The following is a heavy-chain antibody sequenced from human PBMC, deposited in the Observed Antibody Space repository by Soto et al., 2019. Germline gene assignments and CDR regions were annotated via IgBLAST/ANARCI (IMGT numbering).Heavy chain of an antibody. J-gene: IGHJ4*02. D-gene: IGHD6-13*01. CDR1: GFTFSSYS. V-gene: IGHV3-21*01. CDR3: ARESVVAAAFDY. CDR2: ISSSSSYI. Sequence: GGSLRLSCAASGFTFSSYSMNWVRQAPGKGLEWVSSISSSSSYIYYADSVKGRFTISRDNAKNSLYLQMNSLRAEDTAVYYCARESVVAAAFDYWGQGTLVTVS.